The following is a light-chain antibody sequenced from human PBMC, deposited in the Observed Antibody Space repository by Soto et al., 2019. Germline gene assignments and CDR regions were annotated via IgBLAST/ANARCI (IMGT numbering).Light chain of an antibody. Sequence: DIVMTQSPLSLPVTPGEPASISCKSSQSLLHSSGYNSLDWYLQKPGQSPQLLIYLGSNRASGVPDRFSGSGSGTDFTLKISRVEAEDVGVYYCMQALQTPWTFGQGTKVEIK. CDR2: LGS. J-gene: IGKJ1*01. V-gene: IGKV2-28*01. CDR3: MQALQTPWT. CDR1: QSLLHSSGYNS.